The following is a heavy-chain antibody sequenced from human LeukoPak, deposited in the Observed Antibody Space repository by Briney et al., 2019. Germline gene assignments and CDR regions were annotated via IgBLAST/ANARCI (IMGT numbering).Heavy chain of an antibody. J-gene: IGHJ4*02. CDR1: GFTFSSYA. CDR3: AKDSHPKQTRIAAAGNFVY. CDR2: ISGSGGST. D-gene: IGHD6-13*01. Sequence: PGGSLRLSCAASGFTFSSYAMSWVRQAPGKGLEWVSAISGSGGSTYYADSVKGRFTISRDNSKNTLYLQMNSLRAEDTAVYYCAKDSHPKQTRIAAAGNFVYWGQGTLVTVSS. V-gene: IGHV3-23*01.